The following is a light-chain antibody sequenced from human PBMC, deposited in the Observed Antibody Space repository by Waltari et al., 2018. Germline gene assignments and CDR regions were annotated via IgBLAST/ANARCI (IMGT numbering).Light chain of an antibody. CDR2: YMSDSEK. J-gene: IGLJ3*02. Sequence: QPVLTQPPSSSASPGDSARLTCTLPRDLNVGDFIIYWYQQKPGSPPRFLLDYMSDSEKAQGSGVPSRFSGSKDASANAGILVISGLQSEDEADYYCMFWPNNVWVFGGGTKLTVL. V-gene: IGLV5-37*01. CDR3: MFWPNNVWV. CDR1: RDLNVGDFI.